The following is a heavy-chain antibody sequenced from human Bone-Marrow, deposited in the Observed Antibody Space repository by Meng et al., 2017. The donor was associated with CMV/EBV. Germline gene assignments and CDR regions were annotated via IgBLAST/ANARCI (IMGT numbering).Heavy chain of an antibody. V-gene: IGHV1-46*01. J-gene: IGHJ1*01. CDR1: GYTFTGYY. Sequence: ASVKVSCKASGYTFTGYYMHWVRQAPGQGLEWMGIINPSGGSTNYAQKFQGRVTMTRDTSTSTVYMELSSLRSEDTAVYYCAGALWSGYYISRWGQGTLVTVPS. CDR3: AGALWSGYYISR. D-gene: IGHD3-3*01. CDR2: INPSGGST.